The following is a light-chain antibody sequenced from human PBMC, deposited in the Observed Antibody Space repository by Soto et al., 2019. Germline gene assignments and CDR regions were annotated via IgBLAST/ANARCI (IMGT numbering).Light chain of an antibody. Sequence: DIQITQSPSSLSASVVDGVTITCQASQNINNYLNWYQQKPGRAPKLLIYDASNLEAGVPSRFRGSGSGTDFTFTISRLQPEDIATYYCQQYENLPTFGQGTRLEIK. CDR2: DAS. CDR3: QQYENLPT. J-gene: IGKJ5*01. CDR1: QNINNY. V-gene: IGKV1-33*01.